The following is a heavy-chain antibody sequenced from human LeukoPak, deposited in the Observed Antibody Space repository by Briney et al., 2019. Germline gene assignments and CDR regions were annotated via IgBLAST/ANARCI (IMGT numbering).Heavy chain of an antibody. J-gene: IGHJ6*02. D-gene: IGHD3-3*01. CDR2: INPNSGGT. V-gene: IGHV1-2*02. Sequence: GASVKVSCKASGYTFTGYYMHWVRQAPGQGLEWMGWINPNSGGTNYAQKFQGRVTMTRDTSISTAYMELSRLRSDDTAVYYCARAKPYDFWSGYGYYYYGMDVWGQGTTVTVSS. CDR3: ARAKPYDFWSGYGYYYYGMDV. CDR1: GYTFTGYY.